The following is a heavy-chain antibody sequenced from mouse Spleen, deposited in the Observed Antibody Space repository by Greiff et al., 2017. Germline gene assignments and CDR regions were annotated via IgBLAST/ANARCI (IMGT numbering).Heavy chain of an antibody. CDR1: GYTFTDYY. Sequence: VQLQQSGPELVKPGASVKISCKASGYTFTDYYMNWVKQSHGKSLEWIGDINPNNGGTSYNQKFKGKATLTVDKSSSTAYMELRSLTSEDSAVYYCAEGYDYDERYFDVWGAGTTVTVSS. D-gene: IGHD2-4*01. CDR3: AEGYDYDERYFDV. V-gene: IGHV1-26*01. J-gene: IGHJ1*01. CDR2: INPNNGGT.